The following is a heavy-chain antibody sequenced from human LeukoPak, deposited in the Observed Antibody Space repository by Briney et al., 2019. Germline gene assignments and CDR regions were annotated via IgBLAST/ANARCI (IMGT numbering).Heavy chain of an antibody. CDR2: IRSKSDGGTI. J-gene: IGHJ5*02. CDR3: ATDFYDST. V-gene: IGHV3-15*07. CDR1: VFTFIKAW. D-gene: IGHD3-22*01. Sequence: GGSLRLSCETSVFTFIKAWINWVRKAPGKGPEWVGRIRSKSDGGTIDYAAPVKGRFTLSRDDSKTTLYPQMNSLQTEDTAVYYCATDFYDSTWGQGTLVTVSS.